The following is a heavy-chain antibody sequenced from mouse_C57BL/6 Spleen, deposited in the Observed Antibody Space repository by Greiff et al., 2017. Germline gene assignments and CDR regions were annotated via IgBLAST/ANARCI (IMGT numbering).Heavy chain of an antibody. CDR3: ARGLRRGGFDY. CDR2: IDPSDSYT. CDR1: GYTFTSYW. V-gene: IGHV1-69*01. J-gene: IGHJ2*01. D-gene: IGHD2-2*01. Sequence: QVQLQQPGAELVMPGASVKLSCKASGYTFTSYWMHWVKQRPGQGLEWIGEIDPSDSYTNYNQKFKGKSTLTVDKSSSTAYMPLSSLTSEDSAVYYCARGLRRGGFDYWGQGTTLTVSS.